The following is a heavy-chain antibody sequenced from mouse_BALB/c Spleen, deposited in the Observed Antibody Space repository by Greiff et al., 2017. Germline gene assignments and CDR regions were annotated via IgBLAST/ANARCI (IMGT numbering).Heavy chain of an antibody. D-gene: IGHD2-2*01. Sequence: EVKLVESGGGLVKPGGSLKLSCAASGFTFSSYTMSWVRQTPEKRLEWVATISSGGGNTYYPDSVKGRFTISRDNAKNNLYLQMSSLRSEDTALYYCARKWLHFYAMDYWGQGTSVTVSS. V-gene: IGHV5-9*03. CDR1: GFTFSSYT. CDR2: ISSGGGNT. J-gene: IGHJ4*01. CDR3: ARKWLHFYAMDY.